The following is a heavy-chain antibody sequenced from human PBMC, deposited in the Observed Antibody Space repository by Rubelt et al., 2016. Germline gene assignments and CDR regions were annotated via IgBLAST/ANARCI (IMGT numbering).Heavy chain of an antibody. Sequence: QVTLKESGPVLVKPTETLTLTCTVSGFSLSNARMGVSWIRQPPGKALEWLAHIFSNDEKSYSTSLKSRLTIPKGTSKSQWVLTMTNMDPVDTATYYCARVIVVVPAAPLGASTYYYYGMDVWGQGTTVTVSS. CDR3: ARVIVVVPAAPLGASTYYYYGMDV. CDR2: IFSNDEK. J-gene: IGHJ6*02. CDR1: GFSLSNARMG. V-gene: IGHV2-26*01. D-gene: IGHD2-2*01.